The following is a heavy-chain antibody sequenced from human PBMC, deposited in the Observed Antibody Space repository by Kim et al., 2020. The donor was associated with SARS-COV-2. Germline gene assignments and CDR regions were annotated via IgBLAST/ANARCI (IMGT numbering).Heavy chain of an antibody. D-gene: IGHD5-12*01. CDR2: ISSSGSTI. Sequence: GGSLRLSCAASGFTFSDYYMSWIRQAPGKGLEWVSYISSSGSTIYYADSVKGRFTISRDNAKNSLYLQMNSLRAEDTAVYYCAREGRDGYNSLYYFDYWGQGTLVTVSS. J-gene: IGHJ4*02. CDR1: GFTFSDYY. V-gene: IGHV3-11*01. CDR3: AREGRDGYNSLYYFDY.